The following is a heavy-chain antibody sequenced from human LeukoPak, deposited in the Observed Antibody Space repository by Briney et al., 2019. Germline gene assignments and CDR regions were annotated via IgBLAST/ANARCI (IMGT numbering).Heavy chain of an antibody. D-gene: IGHD3-22*01. Sequence: SETLSLICTVCGGSMSSYYWSWIRQPPGKGQEWIGYIYYSGCTNYNHPLTSRVTISVDTSKNQFSLKLSSVTAADTAVYYCARVNYYDSSGLYDASDIWGQGTMVTVSS. V-gene: IGHV4-59*01. CDR1: GGSMSSYY. J-gene: IGHJ3*02. CDR3: ARVNYYDSSGLYDASDI. CDR2: IYYSGCT.